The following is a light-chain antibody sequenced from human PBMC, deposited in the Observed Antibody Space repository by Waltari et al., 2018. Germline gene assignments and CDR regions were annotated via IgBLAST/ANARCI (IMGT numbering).Light chain of an antibody. CDR3: QAWDTKV. CDR1: Y. CDR2: QYS. Sequence: YGSWYQQKPGRSPVLLIYQYSKRPTSIPWRFSGSNSGNTATLTISGTQTMDEADYYCQAWDTKVFGGGTTLTVL. J-gene: IGLJ2*01. V-gene: IGLV3-1*01.